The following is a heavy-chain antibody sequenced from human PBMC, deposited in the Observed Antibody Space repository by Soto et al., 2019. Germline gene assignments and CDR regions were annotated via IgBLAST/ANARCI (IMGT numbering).Heavy chain of an antibody. J-gene: IGHJ6*02. CDR2: IIPIFGTA. CDR3: ARDMRDCSSTSCAAYYYYGMDV. CDR1: GGTFSSYA. V-gene: IGHV1-69*06. D-gene: IGHD2-2*01. Sequence: SVKVSCKASGGTFSSYAISWVRQAPGQGLEWMGGIIPIFGTANYAQKFQGRVTITADKSTSTAYMELSSLRSEDTAVYYCARDMRDCSSTSCAAYYYYGMDVWGQGXTVTVYS.